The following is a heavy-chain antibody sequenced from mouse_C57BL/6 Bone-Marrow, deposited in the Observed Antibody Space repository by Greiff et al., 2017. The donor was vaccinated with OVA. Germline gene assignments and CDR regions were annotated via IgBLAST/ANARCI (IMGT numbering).Heavy chain of an antibody. D-gene: IGHD2-4*01. J-gene: IGHJ3*01. V-gene: IGHV14-4*01. CDR3: TTIYYDYDVWFAY. CDR2: IDPENGDT. CDR1: GFNIKDDY. Sequence: DVQLQESGAELVRPGASVKLSCTASGFNIKDDYMHWVKQRPEQGLEWIGWIDPENGDTEYASKFQGKATITADTSSNTAYLQLSSLTSEDTAVYYCTTIYYDYDVWFAYWGQGTLVTVSA.